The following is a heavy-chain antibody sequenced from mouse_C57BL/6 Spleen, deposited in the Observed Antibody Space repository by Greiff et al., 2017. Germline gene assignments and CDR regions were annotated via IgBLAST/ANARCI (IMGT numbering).Heavy chain of an antibody. Sequence: VQLQQSGAELVKPGASVKLSCTASGFNIKDYYMHWVKQRTEQGLEWIGRIDPEDGETKYAPKFQGKATITADTSSNTAYLQLSSLTSEDTADYYCARDIITTVVAPGFAYWGQGTLVTVSA. J-gene: IGHJ3*01. CDR1: GFNIKDYY. CDR2: IDPEDGET. V-gene: IGHV14-2*01. CDR3: ARDIITTVVAPGFAY. D-gene: IGHD1-1*01.